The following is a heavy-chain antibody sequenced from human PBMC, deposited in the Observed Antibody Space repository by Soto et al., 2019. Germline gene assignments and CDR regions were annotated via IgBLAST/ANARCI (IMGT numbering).Heavy chain of an antibody. D-gene: IGHD3-22*01. Sequence: GASVKVSCKASGGTFSSYAISWVRQAPGQGLEWTGGIIPIFGTANYAQKFQGRVTITADKSTSTAYMELSSLRSEDTAVYYCAREPPXTDNDSSGYYQPAAFDIWGRGTMVTVSS. CDR3: AREPPXTDNDSSGYYQPAAFDI. V-gene: IGHV1-69*06. CDR2: IIPIFGTA. J-gene: IGHJ3*02. CDR1: GGTFSSYA.